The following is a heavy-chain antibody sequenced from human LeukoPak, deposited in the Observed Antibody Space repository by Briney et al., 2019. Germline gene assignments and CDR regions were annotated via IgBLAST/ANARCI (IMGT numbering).Heavy chain of an antibody. Sequence: GASVKVSCKASGYTFTSYYMHWVRQAPGQGLEWMGWISAYNGNTNYAQKLQGRVTMTTDTSTSTAYMELRSLRSDDTAVYYCARGDLPDYYDSSGYYQIDYWGQGTLVTVSS. CDR2: ISAYNGNT. CDR1: GYTFTSYY. CDR3: ARGDLPDYYDSSGYYQIDY. V-gene: IGHV1-18*04. D-gene: IGHD3-22*01. J-gene: IGHJ4*02.